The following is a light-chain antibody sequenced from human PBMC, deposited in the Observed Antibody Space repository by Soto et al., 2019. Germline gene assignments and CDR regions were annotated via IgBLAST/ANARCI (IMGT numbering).Light chain of an antibody. Sequence: QSALTQPASVSGSPGQSITISCTGSGRDIGAYDYVSWYQQHPGKAPKLIIYGVKNRPSGVSNRFSASKSAFTASLTISGLQTEDEADYYCSSYTTSYFYVFXPGTKLTVL. CDR1: GRDIGAYDY. CDR2: GVK. CDR3: SSYTTSYFYV. V-gene: IGLV2-14*01. J-gene: IGLJ1*01.